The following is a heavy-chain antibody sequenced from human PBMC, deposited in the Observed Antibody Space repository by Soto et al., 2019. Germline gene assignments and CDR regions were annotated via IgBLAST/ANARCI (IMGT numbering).Heavy chain of an antibody. V-gene: IGHV3-7*03. Sequence: GSLRLSCAASGFTFSTFWMSWGRQAPGKGLEWVANIKEDGSEKYYVGSVRGRFTISRDNTKNSLYLQMNSLRAEDTAVYYCARDLSITPLSAFDPWGQGTRVTVSS. D-gene: IGHD3-16*02. CDR2: IKEDGSEK. J-gene: IGHJ5*02. CDR1: GFTFSTFW. CDR3: ARDLSITPLSAFDP.